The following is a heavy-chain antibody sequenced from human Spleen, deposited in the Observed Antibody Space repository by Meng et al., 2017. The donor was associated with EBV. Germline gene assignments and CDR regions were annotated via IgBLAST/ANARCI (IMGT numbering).Heavy chain of an antibody. V-gene: IGHV1-69*06. D-gene: IGHD3-10*01. CDR3: ASESGRGYTPDY. CDR1: GGPFTSDD. Sequence: QAQWVHDGAEVKKPGSSVKASCKTSGGPFTSDDISWVRQAPGQGLEWIGGLIPMLGAPNYAQKFQDRVTIIADKSTSTHYMELSSLRSDDTAVYFCASESGRGYTPDYWGRGTLVTVSS. J-gene: IGHJ4*02. CDR2: LIPMLGAP.